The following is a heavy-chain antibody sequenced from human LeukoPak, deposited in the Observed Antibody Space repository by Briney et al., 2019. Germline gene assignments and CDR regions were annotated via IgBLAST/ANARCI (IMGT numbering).Heavy chain of an antibody. Sequence: TGGSLSLSCAASGFSFSSYAMSWVRQAPGKGLEWVSAISVSGGSTYYADSVKGRFTISRDNSKNTMYLQMNSLRAEDTAVYYCAAYYTSSDYWGQGTLVTVSS. J-gene: IGHJ4*02. D-gene: IGHD3-3*01. CDR2: ISVSGGST. CDR1: GFSFSSYA. V-gene: IGHV3-23*01. CDR3: AAYYTSSDY.